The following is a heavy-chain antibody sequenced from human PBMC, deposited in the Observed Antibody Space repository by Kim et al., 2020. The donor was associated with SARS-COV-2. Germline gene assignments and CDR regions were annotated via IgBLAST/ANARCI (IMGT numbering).Heavy chain of an antibody. D-gene: IGHD1-1*01. J-gene: IGHJ4*02. CDR3: ARDLRERPDYYFDY. Sequence: ASVKVSCKASGYTFTGYYMHWVRQAPGQGLEWMGRINPNSGGTNYAQKFQGRVTMTRDTSISTAYMELSRLRSDDTAVYYCARDLRERPDYYFDYWGQGTLVTVSS. CDR1: GYTFTGYY. V-gene: IGHV1-2*06. CDR2: INPNSGGT.